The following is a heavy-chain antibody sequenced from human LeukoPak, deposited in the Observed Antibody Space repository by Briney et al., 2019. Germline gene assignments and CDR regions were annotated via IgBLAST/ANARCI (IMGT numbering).Heavy chain of an antibody. Sequence: GGSLRLSCAASGFTFSSYAMHWVRQAPGKGLEWVAVISYDGSNKYYADSVKGRFTISRDNSKNTLYLQMNSLRAEDTAVYYCARDGGYCSSTSCYFVLNYYYGMDVWGQGTTVTVSS. CDR3: ARDGGYCSSTSCYFVLNYYYGMDV. D-gene: IGHD2-2*01. J-gene: IGHJ6*02. CDR2: ISYDGSNK. V-gene: IGHV3-30*04. CDR1: GFTFSSYA.